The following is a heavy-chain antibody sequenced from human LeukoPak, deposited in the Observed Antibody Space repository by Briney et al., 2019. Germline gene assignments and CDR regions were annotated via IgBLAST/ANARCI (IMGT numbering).Heavy chain of an antibody. CDR3: ARTALGGTSGYYLGVFDY. Sequence: SETLSLTCTVSGGSISSYYWSWIRQPAGKGLEWIGRIYTSGSTKYNPSLKSRVTMSVDTSKNQFSLKLSSVTAADTAVYYCARTALGGTSGYYLGVFDYWGQGTLVTVSS. V-gene: IGHV4-4*07. J-gene: IGHJ4*02. D-gene: IGHD3-22*01. CDR1: GGSISSYY. CDR2: IYTSGST.